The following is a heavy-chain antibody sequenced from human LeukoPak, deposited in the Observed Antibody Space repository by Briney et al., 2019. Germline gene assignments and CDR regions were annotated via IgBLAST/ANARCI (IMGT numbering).Heavy chain of an antibody. J-gene: IGHJ3*02. Sequence: GGSLRLSCAASGFTVSDNYVTWVRQAPGKGLEWVSSIYNTGATHYAESVKGRFTISRDNSKNTLFLQMNSLRAEDMAVYYCARIEWERLGRAFDIWDQGTMVTVSS. CDR1: GFTVSDNY. V-gene: IGHV3-53*01. D-gene: IGHD1-26*01. CDR2: IYNTGAT. CDR3: ARIEWERLGRAFDI.